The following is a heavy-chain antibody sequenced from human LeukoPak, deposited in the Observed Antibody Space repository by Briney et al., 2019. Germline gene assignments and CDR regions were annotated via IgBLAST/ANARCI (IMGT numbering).Heavy chain of an antibody. Sequence: SETLSLTCAVYGGSFSGYYWSWIRQPPGKGLEWIGSIYHSGSTYYNPSLKSRVTISVDTSKNQFSLKLSSVTAADTAVYYCAREVYGDYGIGYWGQGTLVTVSS. CDR2: IYHSGST. D-gene: IGHD4-17*01. CDR3: AREVYGDYGIGY. CDR1: GGSFSGYY. V-gene: IGHV4-34*01. J-gene: IGHJ4*02.